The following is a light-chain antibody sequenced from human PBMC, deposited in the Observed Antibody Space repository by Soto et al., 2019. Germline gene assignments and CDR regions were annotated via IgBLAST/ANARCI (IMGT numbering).Light chain of an antibody. V-gene: IGLV1-51*01. CDR3: GAWDRSLGVVV. J-gene: IGLJ3*02. CDR2: DDT. CDR1: SSNIGNNF. Sequence: QSVLTQPPSVSAAPGQKVTMSCSGSSSNIGNNFVAWYQQLPGTAPKLLIYDDTKRPYGIPGRFSASKSGTSATLGITGPQNGDEADYYCGAWDRSLGVVVFGGGTKLTVL.